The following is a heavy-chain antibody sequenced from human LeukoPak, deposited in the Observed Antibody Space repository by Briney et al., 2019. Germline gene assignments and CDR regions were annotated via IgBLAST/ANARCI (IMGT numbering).Heavy chain of an antibody. CDR3: ARTLFLEWPPDV. V-gene: IGHV3-7*01. J-gene: IGHJ6*04. CDR1: GFTFSSYW. Sequence: GGSLRLSCAAAGFTFSSYWMSWVCQAPGKGLEWVANIKQDGSEKYYVDSVKGRFTISRDNAKNSLYLQMNSLRAEDTAVYYCARTLFLEWPPDVWGKGTTVTVSS. D-gene: IGHD3-3*01. CDR2: IKQDGSEK.